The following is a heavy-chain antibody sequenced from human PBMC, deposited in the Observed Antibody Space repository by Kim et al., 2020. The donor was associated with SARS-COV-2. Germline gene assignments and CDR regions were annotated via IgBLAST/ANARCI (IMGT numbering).Heavy chain of an antibody. J-gene: IGHJ6*02. V-gene: IGHV3-23*01. CDR1: GFTFSSYA. CDR3: AKMPGLYDSSGAIGYYYYGMDV. Sequence: GGSLRLSCAASGFTFSSYAMSWVRQAPGKGLEWVSAISGSGGSTYYADSVKGRFTISRDNSKNTLYLQMNSLRAEDTAVYYCAKMPGLYDSSGAIGYYYYGMDVWGQETTVTVYS. CDR2: ISGSGGST. D-gene: IGHD3-22*01.